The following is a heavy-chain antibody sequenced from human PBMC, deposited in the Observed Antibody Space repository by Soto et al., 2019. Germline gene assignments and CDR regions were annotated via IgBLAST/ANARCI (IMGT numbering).Heavy chain of an antibody. CDR2: FDPEDGET. V-gene: IGHV1-24*01. J-gene: IGHJ4*02. CDR1: GYTLTELS. D-gene: IGHD1-26*01. CDR3: ATDPSGSYYSPLDY. Sequence: ASVKVSCKVSGYTLTELSMHWVRQAPGKGLEWMGGFDPEDGETIYAQKFQGRVTMTEDTSTDTAYMELSSLRSEDTAVYYCATDPSGSYYSPLDYWGQGTLVTVS.